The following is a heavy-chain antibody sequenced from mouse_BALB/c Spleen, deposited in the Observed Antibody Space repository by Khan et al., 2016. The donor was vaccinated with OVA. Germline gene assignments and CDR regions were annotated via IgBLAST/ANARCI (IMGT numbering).Heavy chain of an antibody. CDR1: GYTFTDYV. Sequence: QVQLQQPGPEVVKPGASVKMSCKASGYTFTDYVINWVKQRTGQGLEWIGQIYPGSGTTHYNENFTGKATLTADKSSNTAYMQFSSLTSEDSAVXFCARSGYGSLVYWGLGTTLAVSS. J-gene: IGHJ2*01. D-gene: IGHD1-1*01. CDR3: ARSGYGSLVY. V-gene: IGHV1-77*01. CDR2: IYPGSGTT.